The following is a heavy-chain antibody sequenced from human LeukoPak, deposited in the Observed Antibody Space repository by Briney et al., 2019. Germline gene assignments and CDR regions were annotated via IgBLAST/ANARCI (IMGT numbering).Heavy chain of an antibody. D-gene: IGHD1-7*01. CDR1: GFNFNLYA. V-gene: IGHV3-23*01. CDR3: AKDAISGNSRYDFFDV. CDR2: IDDPGTM. J-gene: IGHJ3*01. Sequence: GGPLRLSCTPSGFNFNLYAMTWLPGAPGEGLEWVSTIDDPGTMYHADSVKGRFTISKDDSKSTLFLQMNSLRADDTALYYCAKDAISGNSRYDFFDVWGQGTMVSVSS.